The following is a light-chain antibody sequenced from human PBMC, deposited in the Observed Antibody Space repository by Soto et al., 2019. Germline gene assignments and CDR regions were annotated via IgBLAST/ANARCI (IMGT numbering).Light chain of an antibody. Sequence: QSVLTQRPSASGTPGQRVTISCSGSSSNIGCNTVNWYQQLPGTAPKLLIYSNNQRPSGVPDRFSGSKSGTSASLAISGLQSEDEAAYYCAAWDDSLNGRVFGGGTKLTVL. V-gene: IGLV1-44*01. CDR2: SNN. CDR1: SSNIGCNT. J-gene: IGLJ3*02. CDR3: AAWDDSLNGRV.